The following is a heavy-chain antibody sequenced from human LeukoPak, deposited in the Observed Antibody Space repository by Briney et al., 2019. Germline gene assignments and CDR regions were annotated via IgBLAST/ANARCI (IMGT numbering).Heavy chain of an antibody. CDR2: MYHGGST. V-gene: IGHV4-30-2*01. CDR1: GGSISSGGYS. D-gene: IGHD4-17*01. J-gene: IGHJ5*02. Sequence: PSETLSLTCAVSGGSISSGGYSWSWIRQPPGKGLEWIGYMYHGGSTYYNPSLKSRVTISVDRSKNQFSLKLSSVTAADTAVYYCASTNDFGDYMGAWGQGTLVTVSS. CDR3: ASTNDFGDYMGA.